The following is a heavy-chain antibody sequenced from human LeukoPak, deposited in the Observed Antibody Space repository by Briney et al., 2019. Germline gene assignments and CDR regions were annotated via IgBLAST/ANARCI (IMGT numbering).Heavy chain of an antibody. CDR2: IYYSGST. CDR1: GGSISSGDYY. D-gene: IGHD3-10*01. CDR3: ARERSRITMVWGNHWYFDL. Sequence: SENLSLTCTVSGGSISSGDYYWSWIRQPPGKGLEWIGYIYYSGSTYYNPSLKSRVTISVDTSKNQFSLKLSSVTAADTAVYYCARERSRITMVWGNHWYFDLWGRGTLVTVSS. V-gene: IGHV4-30-4*01. J-gene: IGHJ2*01.